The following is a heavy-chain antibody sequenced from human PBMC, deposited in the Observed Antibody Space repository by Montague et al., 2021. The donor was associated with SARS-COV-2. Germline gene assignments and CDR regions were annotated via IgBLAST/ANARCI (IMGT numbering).Heavy chain of an antibody. V-gene: IGHV6-1*01. D-gene: IGHD6-19*01. CDR3: AGGWLRNGFDP. J-gene: IGHJ5*02. CDR1: GDSVSSNTAA. CDR2: TYYRSKWNN. Sequence: CAISGDSVSSNTAAWNRNRQSPSRGLEWLERTYYRSKWNNDYAVSVKSRMTIIAAASENQFSLQLNSVTPEDTAVYYCAGGWLRNGFDPWGQGTLVTVSS.